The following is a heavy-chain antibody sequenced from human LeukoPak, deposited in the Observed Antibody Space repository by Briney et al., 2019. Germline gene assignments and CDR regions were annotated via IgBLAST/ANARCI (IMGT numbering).Heavy chain of an antibody. CDR1: GGSLSSYY. D-gene: IGHD3-9*01. J-gene: IGHJ6*04. Sequence: PSETLSLTCTVSGGSLSSYYWSWIRQPPGKGLEWIGYIYYSGSTNYNPSLTSRVTISVDTSKNQFSLKLSSVTAADTAVYYCARDPGYDIKSWYYYGMDVWGKGTTVTVSS. V-gene: IGHV4-59*01. CDR3: ARDPGYDIKSWYYYGMDV. CDR2: IYYSGST.